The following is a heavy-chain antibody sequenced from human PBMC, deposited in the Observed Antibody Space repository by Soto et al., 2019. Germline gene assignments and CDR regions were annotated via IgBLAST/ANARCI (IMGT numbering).Heavy chain of an antibody. CDR1: GYTFTSYG. D-gene: IGHD2-15*01. Sequence: QVQLVQSGAEVKKPGASVKVSCKASGYTFTSYGISWVRQAPGQGLEWMGWISAYNGNTNYAQKLQGRVTMTTDTATSTAYMELRRLRSDDTAVYYCARDRWDIVVVVAAPPDYWGQGTLVTVSS. CDR3: ARDRWDIVVVVAAPPDY. CDR2: ISAYNGNT. J-gene: IGHJ4*02. V-gene: IGHV1-18*01.